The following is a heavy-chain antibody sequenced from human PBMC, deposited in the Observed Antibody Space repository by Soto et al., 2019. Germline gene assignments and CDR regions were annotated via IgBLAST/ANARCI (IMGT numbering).Heavy chain of an antibody. CDR1: GFTFSTYS. CDR2: ISSTSSYI. J-gene: IGHJ6*02. D-gene: IGHD6-13*01. Sequence: VGSLRLSCAASGFTFSTYSMNWVRQAPGKGLEWVSSISSTSSYIYYADSVKGRFTISRDNAKNSLSLQMNSLRAEDTAVYYCARAVVSSSRYYYYGMDVWGQGTTVTVSS. CDR3: ARAVVSSSRYYYYGMDV. V-gene: IGHV3-21*01.